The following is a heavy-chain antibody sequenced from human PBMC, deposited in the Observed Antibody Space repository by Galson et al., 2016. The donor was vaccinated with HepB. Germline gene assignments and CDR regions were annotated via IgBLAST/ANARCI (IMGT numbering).Heavy chain of an antibody. CDR1: GGSITSYTHY. J-gene: IGHJ4*02. CDR3: AGHRGNGYFHDY. V-gene: IGHV4-39*01. Sequence: SETLSLTCTVSGGSITSYTHYWGWIRQPPGKGLEWIGSIYHTGDTFYKTSLRSRVTISVDTSKNQFSLNLNSVTAADTAVYYCAGHRGNGYFHDYWGRGTLVIVSS. D-gene: IGHD5-18*01. CDR2: IYHTGDT.